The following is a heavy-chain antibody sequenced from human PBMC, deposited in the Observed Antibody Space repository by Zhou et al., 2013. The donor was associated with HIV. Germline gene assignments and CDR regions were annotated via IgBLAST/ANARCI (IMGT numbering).Heavy chain of an antibody. CDR1: GYTFTSYG. J-gene: IGHJ3*01. CDR2: ISGYNGNT. V-gene: IGHV1-18*01. Sequence: QVQLVQSGAEVKKPGASVKVSCKASGYTFTSYGISWVRQAPGQGLAWMGWISGYNGNTKYAQKFQDRVTMTTDTSTSTAYMELRSLRSDDTAVYYCASVKWYLYDDSGSFAPDDVFDVWGQGTLVTVSS. CDR3: ASVKWYLYDDSGSFAPDDVFDV. D-gene: IGHD3-22*01.